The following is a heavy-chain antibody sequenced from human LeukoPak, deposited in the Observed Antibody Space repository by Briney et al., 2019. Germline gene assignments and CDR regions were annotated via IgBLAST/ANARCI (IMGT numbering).Heavy chain of an antibody. CDR3: ARPEMATIPYYFDS. V-gene: IGHV5-51*01. J-gene: IGHJ4*02. CDR1: GYNFTNYW. CDR2: IYPGDSDT. D-gene: IGHD5-24*01. Sequence: GESLKISCKGFGYNFTNYWIGWVRQMPGKGLEWMGIIYPGDSDTRYSPSFQGQVTFSVDKSISTAYLQWSSLKAPDTAMYYCARPEMATIPYYFDSWGQGTLVTVSS.